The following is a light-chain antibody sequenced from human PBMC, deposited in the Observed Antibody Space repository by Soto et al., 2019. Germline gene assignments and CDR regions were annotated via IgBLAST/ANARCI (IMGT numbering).Light chain of an antibody. Sequence: QSVLTQPPSASGTPGQRVTISCSGSSSNIGSNYVYWYQQLPGTAPKLLIYRNNQRPSGVPDRFSGSKSGTSACLAISGLRSEDEADYYCAAWDDSLSGPWVFGGGTKVTVL. V-gene: IGLV1-47*01. CDR2: RNN. CDR3: AAWDDSLSGPWV. J-gene: IGLJ3*02. CDR1: SSNIGSNY.